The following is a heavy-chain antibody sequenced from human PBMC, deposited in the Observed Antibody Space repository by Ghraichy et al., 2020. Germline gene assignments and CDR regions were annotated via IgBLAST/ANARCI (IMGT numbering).Heavy chain of an antibody. CDR2: IYSGGST. D-gene: IGHD3-22*01. V-gene: IGHV3-53*01. J-gene: IGHJ4*02. CDR3: ARGGWNYYDSSGYYYLGY. Sequence: GGSLRLSCAASGFTVSSNYMSWVRQAPGKGLEWVSVIYSGGSTYYADSVKGRFTISRDNSKNTLYLQMNSLRAEDTAVYYCARGGWNYYDSSGYYYLGYWGQGTLVTVSS. CDR1: GFTVSSNY.